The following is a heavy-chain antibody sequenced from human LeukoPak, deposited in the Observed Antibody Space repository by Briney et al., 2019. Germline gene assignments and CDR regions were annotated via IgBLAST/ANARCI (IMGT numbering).Heavy chain of an antibody. CDR2: IYYSGST. V-gene: IGHV4-39*07. CDR3: ARQIAVAGANFDY. J-gene: IGHJ4*02. D-gene: IGHD6-19*01. Sequence: SETLSLTCTVSGGSISSSSYYWGWIRQPPGKGLEWIGSIYYSGSTNYNPSLKSRVTMSVDTSKNQFSLNLSPVTAADTAVYYCARQIAVAGANFDYWGQGTLVTVSS. CDR1: GGSISSSSYY.